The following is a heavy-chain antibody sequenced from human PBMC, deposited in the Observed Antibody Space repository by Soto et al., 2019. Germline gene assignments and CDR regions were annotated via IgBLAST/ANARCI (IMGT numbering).Heavy chain of an antibody. CDR3: ARQGRDPSYYYYGMDV. J-gene: IGHJ6*02. CDR2: IYYSGST. CDR1: GGSISSSSYY. Sequence: LSLTCTVSGGSISSSSYYWGWIRQPPGKGLEWIGSIYYSGSTYYNPSLKSRVTISVDTSKNQFSLKLSSVTAADTAVYYCARQGRDPSYYYYGMDVWGQGTTVTVSS. V-gene: IGHV4-39*01.